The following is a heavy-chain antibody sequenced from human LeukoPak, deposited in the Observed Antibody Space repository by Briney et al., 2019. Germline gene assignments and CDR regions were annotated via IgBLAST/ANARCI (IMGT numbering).Heavy chain of an antibody. CDR3: ARGGETQRSPGSLY. V-gene: IGHV1-18*01. Sequence: ASVKVSCKASGYTFTNYGVSWVRQAPGQGLEWMGWISAYNGYTNYAQKFQFRVTMTTDTSTSTAYMELRSLTSDDTAVYYCARGGETQRSPGSLYWGQGTLVTVSS. CDR1: GYTFTNYG. D-gene: IGHD5-24*01. CDR2: ISAYNGYT. J-gene: IGHJ4*02.